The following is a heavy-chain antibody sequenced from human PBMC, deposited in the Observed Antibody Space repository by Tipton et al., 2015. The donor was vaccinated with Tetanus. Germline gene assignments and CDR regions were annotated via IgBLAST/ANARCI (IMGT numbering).Heavy chain of an antibody. Sequence: TLSLTCTVSGGSIRSGGYYWTWIRQHPERGLEWIGYIYASGSTIFNPSLKSRVAMSMDTSRNQISLTLTSVTVADTAVYYCARVLRYSTTGGWDDAFDIWGQGTMVTVSS. D-gene: IGHD2-8*02. V-gene: IGHV4-31*03. J-gene: IGHJ3*02. CDR1: GGSIRSGGYY. CDR2: IYASGST. CDR3: ARVLRYSTTGGWDDAFDI.